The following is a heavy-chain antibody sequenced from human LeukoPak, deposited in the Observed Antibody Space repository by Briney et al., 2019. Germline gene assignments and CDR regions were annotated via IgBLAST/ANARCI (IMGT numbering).Heavy chain of an antibody. Sequence: ASVKVSCKASGYTFTSYAMHWVRQAPGQRLEWMGWINAGNGNTKYSQKFQGRVTITRDTSASTAYMELSSLRSEDTAVYYCARGLSDFWSGPTFDYWGQGTLVTVSS. J-gene: IGHJ4*02. CDR2: INAGNGNT. CDR3: ARGLSDFWSGPTFDY. V-gene: IGHV1-3*01. CDR1: GYTFTSYA. D-gene: IGHD3-3*01.